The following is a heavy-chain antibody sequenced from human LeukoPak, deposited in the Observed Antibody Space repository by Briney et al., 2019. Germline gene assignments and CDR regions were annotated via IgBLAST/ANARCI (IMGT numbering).Heavy chain of an antibody. V-gene: IGHV1-8*03. Sequence: ASVKVSCKASGYTFTNYHINWVRQASGQGLEWMTWINPDTGDKDYARKFQDRVTITTDTSISTAYMELSSLSSEDTAVYFCARTTSMTASGYDYWGQGTLVTVSS. CDR2: INPDTGDK. J-gene: IGHJ4*02. D-gene: IGHD2-21*02. CDR1: GYTFTNYH. CDR3: ARTTSMTASGYDY.